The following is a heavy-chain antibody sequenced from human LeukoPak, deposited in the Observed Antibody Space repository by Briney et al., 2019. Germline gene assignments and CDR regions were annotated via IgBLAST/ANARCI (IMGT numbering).Heavy chain of an antibody. Sequence: PGGSLRLSCAASGFTYNNYAMSWVRQVPGKGLEGVSAIDGSGGSTYYADSVKGRFTISRDNSRNTLDLQMDSLRAEDTAVYYCARDFGLTGKVDYWGQGTLVTVSS. CDR1: GFTYNNYA. CDR2: IDGSGGST. D-gene: IGHD1-20*01. CDR3: ARDFGLTGKVDY. V-gene: IGHV3-23*01. J-gene: IGHJ4*02.